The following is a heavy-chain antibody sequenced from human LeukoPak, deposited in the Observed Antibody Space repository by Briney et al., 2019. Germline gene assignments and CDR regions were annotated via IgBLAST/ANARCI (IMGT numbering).Heavy chain of an antibody. Sequence: PSETLSLTCTVSGGSISSYYWSWIRQPAGKGLEWIGRIYTSGSTNYNPSLKSRVTMSVDTSKNQFSLKLSSVTAADTAVYYCARGFLFGGFMSPPVVFDIGGKGKRAPVS. V-gene: IGHV4-4*07. CDR2: IYTSGST. CDR3: ARGFLFGGFMSPPVVFDI. D-gene: IGHD3-16*01. J-gene: IGHJ3*02. CDR1: GGSISSYY.